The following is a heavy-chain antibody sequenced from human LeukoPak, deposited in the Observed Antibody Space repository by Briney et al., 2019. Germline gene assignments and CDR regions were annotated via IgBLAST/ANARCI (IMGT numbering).Heavy chain of an antibody. CDR1: GFTFSSYW. J-gene: IGHJ6*03. CDR2: IKEDGSEK. D-gene: IGHD4-17*01. CDR3: ARGYGDPLDYYYYMDV. V-gene: IGHV3-7*01. Sequence: GGSLGLSCAASGFTFSSYWMSWVRQAPGKGLEWVANIKEDGSEKYYVDSVKGRFTISRDNAKNSLYLQMNSLRAEDTAVYYCARGYGDPLDYYYYMDVWGKGTTVTVSS.